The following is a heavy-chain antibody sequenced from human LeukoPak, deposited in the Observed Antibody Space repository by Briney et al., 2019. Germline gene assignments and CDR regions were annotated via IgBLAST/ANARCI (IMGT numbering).Heavy chain of an antibody. CDR1: GFTLSSYG. CDR2: IYYDGSNK. CDR3: ARVRVPPEYYYYTVDV. J-gene: IGHJ6*02. Sequence: PGGSLRLSCVASGFTLSSYGMHWVRQAPGKGLEWVAVIYYDGSNKFCADSVKGRFTISRDNSKNTLYLQMNSLRVEDTAVYYCARVRVPPEYYYYTVDVWGQGTKVTVSS. V-gene: IGHV3-33*01.